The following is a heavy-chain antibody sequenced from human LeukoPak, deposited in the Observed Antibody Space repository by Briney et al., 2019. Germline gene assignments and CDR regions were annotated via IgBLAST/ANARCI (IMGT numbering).Heavy chain of an antibody. J-gene: IGHJ4*02. CDR2: IYYSGST. V-gene: IGHV4-59*01. D-gene: IGHD3-9*01. CDR1: GGSISSYY. CDR3: ARGGYDILTGYAFDY. Sequence: PSETLSLTCTVSGGSISSYYWSWIRQPPGKGLEWNGYIYYSGSTNYNPSLKSRVTISVDTSKNQFSLKLSSVTAADTAVYYCARGGYDILTGYAFDYWGQGTLVTVSS.